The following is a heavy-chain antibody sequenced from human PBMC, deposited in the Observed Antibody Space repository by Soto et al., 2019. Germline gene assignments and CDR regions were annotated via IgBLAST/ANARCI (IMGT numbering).Heavy chain of an antibody. J-gene: IGHJ4*02. D-gene: IGHD3-10*01. CDR3: ARVRYHGSGSFGPIDY. CDR2: IYYSGSS. Sequence: SETLSLTCTVSGGSMSSYYWTWIRQPPGKGLEWIGYIYYSGSSNYNPSLKSRVTISIATSKNQFCLKLSSVTAADTAVFYCARVRYHGSGSFGPIDYWGQGTLVTVSS. V-gene: IGHV4-59*01. CDR1: GGSMSSYY.